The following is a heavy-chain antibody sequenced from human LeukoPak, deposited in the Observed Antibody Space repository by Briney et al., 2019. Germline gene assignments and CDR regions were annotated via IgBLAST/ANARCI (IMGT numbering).Heavy chain of an antibody. Sequence: SETLSLTCTVSGGSISSYYWSWIRQPPGKGLEWIGYIYYGGSTNYNPSLKSRVTISVDTSKNQFSLKLSSVTAADTAVYYCARLGPVEMATGRAFDIWGQGTMVTVSS. D-gene: IGHD5-24*01. CDR1: GGSISSYY. CDR3: ARLGPVEMATGRAFDI. CDR2: IYYGGST. V-gene: IGHV4-59*08. J-gene: IGHJ3*02.